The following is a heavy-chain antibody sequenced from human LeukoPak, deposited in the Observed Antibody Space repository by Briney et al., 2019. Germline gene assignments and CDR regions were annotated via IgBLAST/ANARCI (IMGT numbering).Heavy chain of an antibody. CDR2: ISHDGNKR. Sequence: GGSLRLSCAASGFTFGSYDLRWVRQAPGKGLEWVALISHDGNKRYYGDSVKGRFAISRDDSKNSLYLQMNGLRPEDTAVYYCAKGSTNTLDKCGQGTLVTVSS. V-gene: IGHV3-30*18. D-gene: IGHD2-8*01. CDR1: GFTFGSYD. J-gene: IGHJ4*02. CDR3: AKGSTNTLDK.